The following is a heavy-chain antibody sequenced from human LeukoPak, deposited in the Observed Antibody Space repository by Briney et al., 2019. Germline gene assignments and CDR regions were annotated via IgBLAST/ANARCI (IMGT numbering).Heavy chain of an antibody. D-gene: IGHD3-9*01. Sequence: GGSLRLSCVASGFDFSSYGLSWVRQSPGKGLEWVSTFSGTSGLTHYADSVKGRFTISRGNSKNALYLQMNSLRDEDTAVYYCAKGDSYYDLLTCFDFWGPGTLVTVSS. CDR2: FSGTSGLT. V-gene: IGHV3-23*01. CDR3: AKGDSYYDLLTCFDF. J-gene: IGHJ4*02. CDR1: GFDFSSYG.